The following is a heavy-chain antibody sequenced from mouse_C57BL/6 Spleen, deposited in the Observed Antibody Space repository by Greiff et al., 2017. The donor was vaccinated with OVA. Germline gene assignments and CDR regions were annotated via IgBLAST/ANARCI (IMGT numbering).Heavy chain of an antibody. V-gene: IGHV1-66*01. J-gene: IGHJ2*01. CDR2: IYPGSGNT. CDR3: ARGAGDYFDY. Sequence: QLKQSGPELVKPGASVKISCKASGYSFTSYYIHWVKQRPGQGLEWIGWIYPGSGNTKYNEKFKGKATLTADTSSSTAYMQLSSLTSEDSAVYYCARGAGDYFDYWGQGTTLTVSS. CDR1: GYSFTSYY.